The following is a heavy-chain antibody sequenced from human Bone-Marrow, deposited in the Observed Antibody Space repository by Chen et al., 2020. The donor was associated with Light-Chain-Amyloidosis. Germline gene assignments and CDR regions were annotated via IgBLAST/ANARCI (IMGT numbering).Heavy chain of an antibody. CDR2: IYPDDSDA. CDR3: ARRRDGYNFDY. D-gene: IGHD5-12*01. V-gene: IGHV5-51*01. J-gene: IGHJ4*02. Sequence: EVQLEQSGPEVKKPGESLKISCKGPGYTFPNYWIGWVRQMPGKGLEWMGVIYPDDSDARYSPSFEGQVTISPDKSITTAYLQWRSLKASDTAMYYCARRRDGYNFDYWGQGTLVTVSS. CDR1: GYTFPNYW.